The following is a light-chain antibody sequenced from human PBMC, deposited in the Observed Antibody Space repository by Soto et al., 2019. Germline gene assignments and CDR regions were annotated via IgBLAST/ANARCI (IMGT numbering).Light chain of an antibody. CDR3: QQYNSYRT. J-gene: IGKJ1*01. V-gene: IGKV1-5*01. CDR2: DAS. Sequence: DIQMTQSPSTLSASVGDRVTITCRASQSISSWLAWYQQKPGKAPKLLIYDASSLESGVPSRFSGSGSGKEFTLTISSLQPDDFATYYCQQYNSYRTFGQGTKVDIK. CDR1: QSISSW.